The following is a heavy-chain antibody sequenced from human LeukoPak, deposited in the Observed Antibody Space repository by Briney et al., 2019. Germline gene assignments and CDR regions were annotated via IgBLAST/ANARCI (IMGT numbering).Heavy chain of an antibody. V-gene: IGHV3-23*01. CDR3: ATIRSRRSSGYPPGAFDI. CDR2: ISGRGGST. Sequence: GGSLRLSCAASGFTFSSYAMSWVRQAPGKGLEWVSAISGRGGSTYYADSVKGRFTISRDNSKNTLYLQMNSLRAEDTAVYYCATIRSRRSSGYPPGAFDIWGQGTMVTVSS. D-gene: IGHD3-22*01. J-gene: IGHJ3*02. CDR1: GFTFSSYA.